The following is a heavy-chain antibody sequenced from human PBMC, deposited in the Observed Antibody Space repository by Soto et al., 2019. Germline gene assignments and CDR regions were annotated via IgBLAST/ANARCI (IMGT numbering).Heavy chain of an antibody. V-gene: IGHV1-69*06. Sequence: ASVKVSFKASGGTFSSYAISWVRQAPGQGLEWMGGIIPIFGTANYAQKFQGRVTITADKSTSTAYMELSSLRSEDTAVYYCARDLRSSPSLRDNWFDPWGQGTLVTVSS. CDR1: GGTFSSYA. D-gene: IGHD6-6*01. CDR3: ARDLRSSPSLRDNWFDP. J-gene: IGHJ5*02. CDR2: IIPIFGTA.